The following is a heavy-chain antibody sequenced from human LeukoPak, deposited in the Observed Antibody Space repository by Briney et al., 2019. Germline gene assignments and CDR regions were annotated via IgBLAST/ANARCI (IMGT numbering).Heavy chain of an antibody. J-gene: IGHJ4*02. CDR2: IYTSGST. V-gene: IGHV4-61*02. Sequence: SETLSLTCTVSGGSISSGSYYWSWIRQPAGKGLEWIGRIYTSGSTNYNPSLKSRVTISVDTSKNQFSLKLSSVTAADTAVYYCASSIAAAGRGDFDYWGQGTLVTVSS. D-gene: IGHD6-13*01. CDR1: GGSISSGSYY. CDR3: ASSIAAAGRGDFDY.